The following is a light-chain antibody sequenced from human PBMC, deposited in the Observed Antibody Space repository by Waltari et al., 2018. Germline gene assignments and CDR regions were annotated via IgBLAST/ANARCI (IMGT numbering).Light chain of an antibody. CDR1: QGISNA. Sequence: DIQMTQSPSSLSASVGDKVTITCRASQGISNALAWYQQKPGKAPKLLIYAASNLQSGVPSRFSGSGFGTDFTLTISSLQPEDFAVYYCQQRNSYPPTFGGGTKVEIK. J-gene: IGKJ4*01. CDR2: AAS. CDR3: QQRNSYPPT. V-gene: IGKV1-17*01.